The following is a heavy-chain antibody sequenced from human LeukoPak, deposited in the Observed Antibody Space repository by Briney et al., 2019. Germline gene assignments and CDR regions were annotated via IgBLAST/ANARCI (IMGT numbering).Heavy chain of an antibody. CDR2: ISGSGGST. J-gene: IGHJ4*02. D-gene: IGHD4-17*01. CDR1: GINFSSHG. Sequence: GGFLRLSCAASGINFSSHGMSWVRQAPGKGLEWVSAISGSGGSTYYADSVKRRFTISRDNSKNTLYLQMNSLRAEDTAVYYCARDYGDHQYYFDYWGQGTLVTVSS. CDR3: ARDYGDHQYYFDY. V-gene: IGHV3-23*01.